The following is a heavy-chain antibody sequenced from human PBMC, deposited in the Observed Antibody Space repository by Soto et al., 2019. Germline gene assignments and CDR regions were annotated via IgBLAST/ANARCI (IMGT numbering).Heavy chain of an antibody. V-gene: IGHV1-46*01. J-gene: IGHJ6*03. CDR1: GYTFTSDY. D-gene: IGHD1-26*01. CDR3: VSDYPRDSLVLLPFYYYYMDV. CDR2: INPSGGST. Sequence: ASVKVSCKASGYTFTSDYMHWVRQAPGQGLEWMGIINPSGGSTSYAQKFQGRVTMNRDTSTSTVYMELSSLRSDDTAVYYCVSDYPRDSLVLLPFYYYYMDVWGQGTTVTVSS.